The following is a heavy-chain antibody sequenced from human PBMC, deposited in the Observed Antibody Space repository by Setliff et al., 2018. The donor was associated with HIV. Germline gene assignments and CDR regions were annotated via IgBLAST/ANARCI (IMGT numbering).Heavy chain of an antibody. CDR2: IKRKTDGGTT. CDR1: GFTFINAW. CDR3: TTDWGGGGGAPLDP. V-gene: IGHV3-15*01. Sequence: AGGSLRLSCTASGFTFINAWLTWVRQAPGKGLEWIARIKRKTDGGTTDYAAPVKGRFTISRDDSRNTLYLQMNNLKTEDTAMYYCTTDWGGGGGAPLDPWGQGTLVTVSS. J-gene: IGHJ5*02. D-gene: IGHD2-21*01.